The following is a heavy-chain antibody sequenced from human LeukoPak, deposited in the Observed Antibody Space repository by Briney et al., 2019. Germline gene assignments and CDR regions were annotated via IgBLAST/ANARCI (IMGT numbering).Heavy chain of an antibody. J-gene: IGHJ4*02. CDR1: GFTFNNYA. CDR3: AKDPQYYDILTGYPAFDY. CDR2: ISGGGETT. Sequence: GGSLRLSCAASGFTFNNYAMNWVRQAPGKGLEWVSSISGGGETTYYADSAKGRFTISRDNSKNTLYLQMNSLRAEDTAVYYCAKDPQYYDILTGYPAFDYWGQGTLVTVSS. V-gene: IGHV3-23*01. D-gene: IGHD3-9*01.